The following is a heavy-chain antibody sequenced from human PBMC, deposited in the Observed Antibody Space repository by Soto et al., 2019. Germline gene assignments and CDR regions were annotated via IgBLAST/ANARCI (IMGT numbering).Heavy chain of an antibody. J-gene: IGHJ6*02. Sequence: GESLKISCKGSGYRFTNYWIGWVRQMPGKGLEWVGIIYPGDSDTRYSPSFQGQVTISADRSISTAYLQWSSLKVSDTAMYYCARLGFEYDISTPYYNVLHYYGVDVWGQGTTVTVSS. D-gene: IGHD3-9*01. CDR1: GYRFTNYW. CDR2: IYPGDSDT. CDR3: ARLGFEYDISTPYYNVLHYYGVDV. V-gene: IGHV5-51*01.